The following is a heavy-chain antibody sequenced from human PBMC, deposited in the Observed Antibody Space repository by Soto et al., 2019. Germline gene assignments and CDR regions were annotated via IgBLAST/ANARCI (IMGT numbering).Heavy chain of an antibody. Sequence: QLQVQESGPGLVKASETLSLTCTVSGGAISSDTHYWGWIRQPPGKGLEWIGSIKYIGHTFYNPSLKSRVAMSVDTSKNQFSLKLSSVTAADTAVYSCASQRAWKGEWAFDIWGQGTLVTVSS. CDR3: ASQRAWKGEWAFDI. V-gene: IGHV4-39*01. J-gene: IGHJ3*02. D-gene: IGHD3-16*01. CDR2: IKYIGHT. CDR1: GGAISSDTHY.